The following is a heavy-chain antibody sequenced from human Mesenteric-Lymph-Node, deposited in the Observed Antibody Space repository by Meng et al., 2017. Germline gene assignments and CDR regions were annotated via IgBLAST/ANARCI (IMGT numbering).Heavy chain of an antibody. J-gene: IGHJ4*02. CDR3: ARDAIRVDSSGYYSKYYFDY. CDR1: GFTFSSYA. D-gene: IGHD3-22*01. V-gene: IGHV3-30*01. Sequence: GGSLRLSCAACGFTFSSYAMHWVRQAPGKGLEWVAVISYDGSNKYYADSVKGRFTISRDNSKNTLYLQMNSLRAEDTAVYYCARDAIRVDSSGYYSKYYFDYWGQGTLVTVSS. CDR2: ISYDGSNK.